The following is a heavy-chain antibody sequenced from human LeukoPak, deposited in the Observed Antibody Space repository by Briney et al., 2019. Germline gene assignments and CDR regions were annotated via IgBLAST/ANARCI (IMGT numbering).Heavy chain of an antibody. CDR1: GFTFSSYS. CDR2: ISSSSSTI. Sequence: GGSLRLSCAASGFTFSSYSMNWVRQAPGKGQEWVSYISSSSSTIYYADSVKGRFTISRDNAKNSLYLQMNSLRAEDTAVYYCARDREGAFDIWGQGTMVTVSS. J-gene: IGHJ3*02. D-gene: IGHD1-26*01. CDR3: ARDREGAFDI. V-gene: IGHV3-48*04.